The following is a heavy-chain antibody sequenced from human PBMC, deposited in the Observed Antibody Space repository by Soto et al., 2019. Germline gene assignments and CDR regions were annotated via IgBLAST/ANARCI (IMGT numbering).Heavy chain of an antibody. CDR2: SYYSWGT. CDR1: GGSMRGGGYF. D-gene: IGHD6-13*01. Sequence: VQLQESGPGLVKPSQTLSLTCTVSGGSMRGGGYFWSWIRQHPGKGLEWIGNSYYSWGTYYNPSLESRVDISVYTSKNEFTLKVDSVTAADTALSFCARFAKEENPKLESWYAFDIWGQGTLVTVSS. V-gene: IGHV4-31*03. CDR3: ARFAKEENPKLESWYAFDI. J-gene: IGHJ4*02.